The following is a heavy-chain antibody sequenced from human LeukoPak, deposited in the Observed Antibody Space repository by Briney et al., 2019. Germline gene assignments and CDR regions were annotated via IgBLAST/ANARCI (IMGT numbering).Heavy chain of an antibody. V-gene: IGHV3-30*18. CDR2: ISYAGSNQ. J-gene: IGHJ4*02. CDR1: GFSFTNHA. CDR3: AKAGMATYFEREDY. D-gene: IGHD5-24*01. Sequence: GGSLRLSCAASGFSFTNHAMSWVRQAPGKGLEWVAVISYAGSNQNYADSVKGRFTISRDNSKNTLYLQMNSLRAEDTAVYYCAKAGMATYFEREDYWGQGTLVTVSS.